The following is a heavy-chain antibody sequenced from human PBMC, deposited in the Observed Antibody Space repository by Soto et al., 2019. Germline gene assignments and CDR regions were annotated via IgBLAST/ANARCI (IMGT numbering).Heavy chain of an antibody. V-gene: IGHV3-21*01. J-gene: IGHJ6*02. Sequence: EVQLVESGGGLVKPGGSLRLSCAASGFTFSSYSMNWVRQAPGKGLEWVSSISSSSSYIYYADSVKGRFTISRDNAKNSLYLQMNSLRAEDTAVYYCARDPHYDFWSGPTTPPYGMDVWGQGTTVTVSS. CDR2: ISSSSSYI. CDR3: ARDPHYDFWSGPTTPPYGMDV. CDR1: GFTFSSYS. D-gene: IGHD3-3*01.